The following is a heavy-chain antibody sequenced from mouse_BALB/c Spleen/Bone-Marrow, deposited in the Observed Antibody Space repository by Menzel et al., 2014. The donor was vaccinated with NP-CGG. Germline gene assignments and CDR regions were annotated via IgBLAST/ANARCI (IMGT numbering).Heavy chain of an antibody. J-gene: IGHJ1*01. CDR3: TSYVNFWYFDL. Sequence: VQLQQSGPELVRPGASVKRSGKAPGNTSTTYWRHWWKQRLGKGLEGIGMIVPSNNETRLNQKFKDKATLNVDKSSNTAYMQLSSLTSEDSAVYYCTSYVNFWYFDLWGAGTTVPVSS. V-gene: IGHV1S127*01. CDR1: GNTSTTYW. CDR2: IVPSNNET. D-gene: IGHD2-1*01.